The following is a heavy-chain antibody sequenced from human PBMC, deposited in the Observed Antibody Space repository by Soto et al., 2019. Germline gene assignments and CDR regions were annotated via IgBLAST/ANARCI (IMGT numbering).Heavy chain of an antibody. Sequence: GGSLRLSCAASGFTFSSYAMSWVRQAPGKGLEWVSAISGSGGSTYYADSVKGRFTISRDNSKNTLYLQMNSLRAEDTAVYYCAKVWAYYGDYQTFDYWGQGTLVTVSS. J-gene: IGHJ4*02. V-gene: IGHV3-23*01. CDR3: AKVWAYYGDYQTFDY. CDR1: GFTFSSYA. CDR2: ISGSGGST. D-gene: IGHD4-17*01.